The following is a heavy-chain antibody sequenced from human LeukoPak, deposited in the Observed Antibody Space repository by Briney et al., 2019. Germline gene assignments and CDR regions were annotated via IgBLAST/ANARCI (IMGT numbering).Heavy chain of an antibody. CDR3: AKGTYYYGSGSYYNALLPFDY. V-gene: IGHV3-23*01. Sequence: PGGSLRLSCAASGFTFSSYAMSWVRQAPGKGLEWVSAISGSGGSTYYADSVKGRFTISRDNSKNTLYLQMNSLRAEDTAVYYCAKGTYYYGSGSYYNALLPFDYWGQGTLVTVSS. CDR2: ISGSGGST. D-gene: IGHD3-10*01. J-gene: IGHJ4*02. CDR1: GFTFSSYA.